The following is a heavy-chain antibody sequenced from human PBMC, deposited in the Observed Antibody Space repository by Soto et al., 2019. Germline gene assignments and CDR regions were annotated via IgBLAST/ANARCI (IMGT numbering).Heavy chain of an antibody. Sequence: EGQLVESGGGLVQPGGSLRLSCAASQLTFSPYYMSWVRQAPGKGLEWVAHIKEDGSENFYVDSVKSRVTISRDNAHNLLFLQVNSLRVEDTAVYYCARSQWSYSDIWGQGTMVTVSS. CDR3: ARSQWSYSDI. D-gene: IGHD3-10*01. V-gene: IGHV3-7*01. CDR1: QLTFSPYY. CDR2: IKEDGSEN. J-gene: IGHJ3*02.